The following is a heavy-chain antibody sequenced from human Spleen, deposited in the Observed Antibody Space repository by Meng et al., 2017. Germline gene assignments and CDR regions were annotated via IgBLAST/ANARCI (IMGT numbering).Heavy chain of an antibody. V-gene: IGHV3-7*01. D-gene: IGHD4-17*01. CDR3: ARDLGFRDGEYYFDY. J-gene: IGHJ4*02. CDR2: IKKDGSDK. Sequence: GGSLRLSCAASGFTFSNYWMTWVRQAPGKGLEWMAYIKKDGSDKYYVDSVKGRFTISRDNAKDSLYLQMNSLRAEDTAVYYCARDLGFRDGEYYFDYWGQGTLVTVSS. CDR1: GFTFSNYW.